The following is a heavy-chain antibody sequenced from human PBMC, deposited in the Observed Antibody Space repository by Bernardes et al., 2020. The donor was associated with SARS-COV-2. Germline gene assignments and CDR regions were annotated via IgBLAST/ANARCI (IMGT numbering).Heavy chain of an antibody. J-gene: IGHJ6*02. CDR2: ISGSGTRT. D-gene: IGHD3-10*01. CDR3: SKGLMAVIPAETPHYNHGMDV. V-gene: IGHV3-23*01. CDR1: RFIFNSYV. Sequence: GGSLRLSCVASRFIFNSYVMSWVRQTPGKGLEWVSTISGSGTRTSYADSVKGRVTISRDNSKNTLYLQMNSLRAEDTAVYYCSKGLMAVIPAETPHYNHGMDVWGQGTTVTVSS.